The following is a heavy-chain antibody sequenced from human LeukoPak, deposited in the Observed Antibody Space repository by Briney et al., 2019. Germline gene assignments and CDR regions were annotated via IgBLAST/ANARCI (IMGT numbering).Heavy chain of an antibody. CDR1: GFTFSSYW. J-gene: IGHJ4*02. Sequence: GGSLRLSCAASGFTFSSYWMSWVRQAPGKGLEWVANIKQDGSEKYYVDSVKGRFTISRDNAKNSLYLQMNSLRAEDTAVYYCTTYGSGRKFDYWGQGILVTVSS. V-gene: IGHV3-7*01. CDR3: TTYGSGRKFDY. D-gene: IGHD3-10*01. CDR2: IKQDGSEK.